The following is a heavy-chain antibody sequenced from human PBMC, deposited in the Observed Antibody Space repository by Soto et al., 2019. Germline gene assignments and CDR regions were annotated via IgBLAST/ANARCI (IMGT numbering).Heavy chain of an antibody. J-gene: IGHJ4*02. CDR1: GYTFTSYY. CDR2: INPSGGST. V-gene: IGHV1-46*01. Sequence: ASVKVSCKASGYTFTSYYMHWVRQAPGQGLEWMGIINPSGGSTSYSQKFQGRVTITRDTSASTAYMELSSLRSEDTAVYYCARSDATFDYWGQGTLVTXSS. CDR3: ARSDATFDY. D-gene: IGHD2-2*01.